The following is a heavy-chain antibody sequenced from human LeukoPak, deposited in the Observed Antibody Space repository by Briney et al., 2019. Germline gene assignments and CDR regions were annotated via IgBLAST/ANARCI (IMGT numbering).Heavy chain of an antibody. CDR1: GFTFSSYA. Sequence: PGGSLRLSCAASGFTFSSYAMSWVRQAPGKGLEWVSAISGSGDNTYYADSVKGRFTISRDNSKNTLYLQMNSLRAEDTAVYYCAKDRSIVVVTAIGLDYWGQGTLVTVSS. CDR3: AKDRSIVVVTAIGLDY. D-gene: IGHD2-21*02. CDR2: ISGSGDNT. J-gene: IGHJ4*02. V-gene: IGHV3-23*01.